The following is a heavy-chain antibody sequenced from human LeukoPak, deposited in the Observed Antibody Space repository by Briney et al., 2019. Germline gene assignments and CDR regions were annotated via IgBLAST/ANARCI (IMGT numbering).Heavy chain of an antibody. Sequence: PGGSLRLSCAASGFTFSHSAMTWVRQAPGKGLEWVSLITGSGDSTYHAASVKGRFTISRDNSKSTLFLQMNSLRDDDTAVYYCAKTTRGATASDYWGRGTLVTVSS. CDR1: GFTFSHSA. V-gene: IGHV3-23*01. J-gene: IGHJ4*02. D-gene: IGHD1-1*01. CDR2: ITGSGDST. CDR3: AKTTRGATASDY.